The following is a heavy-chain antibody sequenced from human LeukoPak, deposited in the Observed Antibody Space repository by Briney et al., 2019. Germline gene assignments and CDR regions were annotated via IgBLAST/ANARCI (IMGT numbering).Heavy chain of an antibody. V-gene: IGHV2-5*01. J-gene: IGHJ4*02. CDR1: GFSLSTSGVG. D-gene: IGHD4-17*01. CDR3: AHYGDYRFMYYFDY. CDR2: IYWNDDN. Sequence: SGPPLVKPTQTLTLTCTFSGFSLSTSGVGVGWIRQPPGKALEWLALIYWNDDNRYSPSLRTRLTITKDTSKNQVVLTMTNMDPVDTATYYCAHYGDYRFMYYFDYWGQGTLVTVSS.